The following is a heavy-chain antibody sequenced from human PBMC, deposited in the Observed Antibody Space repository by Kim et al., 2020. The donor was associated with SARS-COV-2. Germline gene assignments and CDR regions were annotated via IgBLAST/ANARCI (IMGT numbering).Heavy chain of an antibody. CDR2: INAGNGNT. V-gene: IGHV1-3*01. D-gene: IGHD6-13*01. CDR3: ARDRRAAAAPSLFDY. J-gene: IGHJ4*02. Sequence: ASVKVSCKASGYTFTSYAMHWVRQAPGQRLEWMGWINAGNGNTKYSQKFQGRVTITRDTSASTAYMELSSLRSEDTAVYYCARDRRAAAAPSLFDYWGQGTLVTVSS. CDR1: GYTFTSYA.